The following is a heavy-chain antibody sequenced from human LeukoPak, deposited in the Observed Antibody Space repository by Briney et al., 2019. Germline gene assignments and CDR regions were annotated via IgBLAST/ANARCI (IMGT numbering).Heavy chain of an antibody. V-gene: IGHV3-48*01. D-gene: IGHD3-3*01. CDR1: GFTFSSYS. J-gene: IGHJ3*02. Sequence: PGGSLRLSCAASGFTFSSYSMNWVRQAPGKGLEWVSYISSSSSTMYYADSVEGRFTISRDNAKNSLYLQMNSLRAEDTAVYYCARRDFWSGPWAFDIWGQGTMVTVSS. CDR2: ISSSSSTM. CDR3: ARRDFWSGPWAFDI.